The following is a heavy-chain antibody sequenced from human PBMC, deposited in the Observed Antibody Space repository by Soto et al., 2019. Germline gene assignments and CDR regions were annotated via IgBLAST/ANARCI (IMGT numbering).Heavy chain of an antibody. Sequence: EVQLVESGGGLVQPGGSLRLSCAASGFTFSSYWMHWVRQVPGEGLVSVSRINIVGNTTQYAYSVKGRFTISRDNAKNTLYLQMNSLRDEDTAVYYCARELRRDPYYIDVWGKGTTVTVSS. CDR3: ARELRRDPYYIDV. CDR1: GFTFSSYW. V-gene: IGHV3-74*01. J-gene: IGHJ6*03. D-gene: IGHD2-15*01. CDR2: INIVGNTT.